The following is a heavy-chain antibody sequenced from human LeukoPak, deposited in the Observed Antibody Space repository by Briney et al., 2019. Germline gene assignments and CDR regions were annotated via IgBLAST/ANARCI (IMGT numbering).Heavy chain of an antibody. V-gene: IGHV4-59*08. D-gene: IGHD3-9*01. J-gene: IGHJ4*02. CDR2: MYYSGST. CDR1: GGSISSDY. CDR3: ARGYFDSRDSSNPFDN. Sequence: SETLSLTCTVSGGSISSDYWSWIRQPPEKGLEWIGYMYYSGSTNYNPPFRGRVTMSVDTSKNQFSLKMTSVTAADTAVYYCARGYFDSRDSSNPFDNWGQGTLVTVSS.